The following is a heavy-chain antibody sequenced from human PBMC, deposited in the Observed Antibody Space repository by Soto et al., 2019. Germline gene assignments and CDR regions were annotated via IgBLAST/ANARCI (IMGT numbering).Heavy chain of an antibody. J-gene: IGHJ4*02. Sequence: GGSLRLSCAASGFTFSNYWMHWIRQAPGKGLEWVSYINRGGSTIYYADSVKGRFTISRDNAKNSLYLQMNSLRAEDTAVYYCARGRSRYFDYWSQGTLVTVSS. D-gene: IGHD1-26*01. CDR3: ARGRSRYFDY. V-gene: IGHV3-11*01. CDR2: INRGGSTI. CDR1: GFTFSNYW.